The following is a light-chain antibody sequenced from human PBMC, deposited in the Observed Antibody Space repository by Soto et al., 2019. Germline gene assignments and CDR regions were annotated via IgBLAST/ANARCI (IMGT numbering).Light chain of an antibody. J-gene: IGKJ5*01. Sequence: IVLTQSPATLSLSPGERATLSCRASQSGSIYLAWYQQKPGQAPRLLIYDASNRATGIPARFSGSGSGTDFTLTISSLEPEDFEVYYCQQRSKWTPTFGQGTRLEIK. V-gene: IGKV3-11*01. CDR1: QSGSIY. CDR3: QQRSKWTPT. CDR2: DAS.